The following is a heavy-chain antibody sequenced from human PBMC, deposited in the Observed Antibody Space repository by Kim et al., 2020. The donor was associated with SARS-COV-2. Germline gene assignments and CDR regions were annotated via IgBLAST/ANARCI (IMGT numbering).Heavy chain of an antibody. CDR3: ATEAPATGGLVI. V-gene: IGHV1-46*01. D-gene: IGHD2-8*02. Sequence: ASVKVSCKASGYTLASCYVHWVRQAPGQGPEWMGVISPSGDVARYAQRFQGRVTVTRDTATGTVYMALSILTSDDTAVYYCATEAPATGGLVIWGQGTMV. CDR1: GYTLASCY. J-gene: IGHJ3*02. CDR2: ISPSGDVA.